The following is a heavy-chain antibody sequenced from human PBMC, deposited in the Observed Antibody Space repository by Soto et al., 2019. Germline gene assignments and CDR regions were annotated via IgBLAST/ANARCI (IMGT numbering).Heavy chain of an antibody. D-gene: IGHD1-26*01. Sequence: QVQLQESGPGLVKPSQTLSLTCAVSGGSISSGFYYWSWIRQHPGKGLEWIGYIYYSGSTYYNPSLKGRVTISVYTSKNQFSLKLSSVTAAGSAVYDCARNGSPSSYGPGYWGQGTLVTVSS. J-gene: IGHJ4*02. V-gene: IGHV4-31*11. CDR3: ARNGSPSSYGPGY. CDR1: GGSISSGFYY. CDR2: IYYSGST.